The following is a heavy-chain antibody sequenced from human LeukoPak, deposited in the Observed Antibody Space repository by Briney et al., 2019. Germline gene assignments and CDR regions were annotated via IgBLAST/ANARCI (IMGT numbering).Heavy chain of an antibody. CDR1: GGSVGSAGYY. CDR3: ARTQSQSGSYRYYFGY. CDR2: IYYIRNT. D-gene: IGHD1-26*01. V-gene: IGHV4-61*08. J-gene: IGHJ4*02. Sequence: SETLSLTCTVSGGSVGSAGYYWSWIRPPPGGELEWIGYIYYIRNTNYNPSLKSRVTMSLDPSKNQFSLKLNSVTAADTAVYYCARTQSQSGSYRYYFGYWGQGTLVTVSS.